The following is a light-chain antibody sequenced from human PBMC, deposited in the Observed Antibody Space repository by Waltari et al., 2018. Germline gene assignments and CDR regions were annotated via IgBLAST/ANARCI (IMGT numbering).Light chain of an antibody. J-gene: IGKJ4*01. CDR3: QQYVNWPPTLT. Sequence: EIVMTQSPATLSVSPGERASLSCRASQSVSSNLAWYQQKPGQAPRLLIYAASTRATGIPARFSGSGSGTEFTLTISSLQSEDFAVYYCQQYVNWPPTLTFGGGTKVEIK. CDR2: AAS. CDR1: QSVSSN. V-gene: IGKV3-15*01.